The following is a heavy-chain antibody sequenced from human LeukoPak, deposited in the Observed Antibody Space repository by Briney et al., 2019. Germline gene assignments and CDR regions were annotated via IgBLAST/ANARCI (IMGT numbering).Heavy chain of an antibody. V-gene: IGHV4-61*01. CDR1: GGSISSNIYY. J-gene: IGHJ6*02. Sequence: SETLSLTCTVSGGSISSNIYYWGWIRQPPGRGLEWIGYIYYSGNTNYNPSLKSRVTISVDTSKNQVSLKLSSVTAADTAVYYCARDLQDTSPFYYYGMDVWGQGTTVTVSS. CDR3: ARDLQDTSPFYYYGMDV. CDR2: IYYSGNT.